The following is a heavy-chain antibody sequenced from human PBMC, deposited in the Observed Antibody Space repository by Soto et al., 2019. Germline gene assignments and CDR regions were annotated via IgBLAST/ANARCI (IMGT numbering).Heavy chain of an antibody. CDR3: ARGWFGPDV. D-gene: IGHD3-10*01. V-gene: IGHV3-74*01. CDR1: EFTFSGRS. Sequence: EVQLVESGGGLVQPGGSLRLSCAASEFTFSGRSVHWVRQAPGKGMVWVSGIDKVGTDSTYADSVKGRFTSSRDNAKNTVYLQMNSRRVEDTAVYYCARGWFGPDVWGKGTTVTVSS. J-gene: IGHJ6*03. CDR2: IDKVGTDS.